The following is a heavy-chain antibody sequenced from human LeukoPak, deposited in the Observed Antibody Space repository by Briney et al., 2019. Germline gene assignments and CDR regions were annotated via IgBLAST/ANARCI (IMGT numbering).Heavy chain of an antibody. V-gene: IGHV1-46*01. Sequence: ASVKVSCKASGYTFTSYYMHWVRQAPGQGLEWMGIINPSGGSTSYAQKLQGRVTMTTDTSTSTAYMELRSLRSDDTAVYYCAREWVRHYGSGSYYNVRNWFDPWGQGTLVTVSS. D-gene: IGHD3-10*01. CDR3: AREWVRHYGSGSYYNVRNWFDP. CDR1: GYTFTSYY. CDR2: INPSGGST. J-gene: IGHJ5*02.